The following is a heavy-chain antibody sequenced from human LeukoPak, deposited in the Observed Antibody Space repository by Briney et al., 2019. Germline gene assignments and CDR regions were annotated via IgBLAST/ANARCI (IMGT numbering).Heavy chain of an antibody. CDR1: GGSISSYY. J-gene: IGHJ4*02. CDR2: IYYNGST. V-gene: IGHV4-59*01. CDR3: AREPLDY. Sequence: SETLSLTCTVSGGSISSYYWSWIRQPPGKGLEWIGYIYYNGSTNYNPSLKSRVTISVDTSKNQLSLKLSSVTAADTAVYYCAREPLDYWGQGTLVTVSS.